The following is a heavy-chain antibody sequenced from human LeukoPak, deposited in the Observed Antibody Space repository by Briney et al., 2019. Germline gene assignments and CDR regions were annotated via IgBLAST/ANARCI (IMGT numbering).Heavy chain of an antibody. CDR2: IKSKTDGGTT. Sequence: GGSLRLSCAASGFTFSNAWMSWVRQAPGKGLEWVGRIKSKTDGGTTDYAAPVKGRFTISRDDSKNTLYLQMNSLKTEDTAVYYCTTDWHTLRAYCGGDCYYDWYFDLWGRGTLVTVSS. CDR3: TTDWHTLRAYCGGDCYYDWYFDL. V-gene: IGHV3-15*01. J-gene: IGHJ2*01. CDR1: GFTFSNAW. D-gene: IGHD2-21*02.